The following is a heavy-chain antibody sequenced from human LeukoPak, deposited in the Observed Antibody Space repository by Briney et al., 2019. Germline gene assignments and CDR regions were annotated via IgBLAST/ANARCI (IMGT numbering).Heavy chain of an antibody. CDR3: ARSADGYTCGHFDF. J-gene: IGHJ4*02. Sequence: ASVKVSCKASGYTFTAYDMHWVRQAPGQGLEWMGWINPNTGDTNYAQNFQGRVTMNRDTSISTAYMELSSLRSDDTAVYYCARSADGYTCGHFDFWGQGTLVTVSS. CDR2: INPNTGDT. CDR1: GYTFTAYD. D-gene: IGHD5-18*01. V-gene: IGHV1-2*02.